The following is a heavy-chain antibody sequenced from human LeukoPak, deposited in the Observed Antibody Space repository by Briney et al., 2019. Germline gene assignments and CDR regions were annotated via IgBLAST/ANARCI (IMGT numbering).Heavy chain of an antibody. Sequence: PSETLSLTCTVSGGSISSSSYYWGWIRQPPGKGLEWIGSIYYSGSTYYNPSLKSRVTISVDTSKNQFSLKLSSVTAADTAVYYCACGRAVIARDWFDPWGQGTLVTVSS. D-gene: IGHD2-21*01. CDR3: ACGRAVIARDWFDP. CDR1: GGSISSSSYY. J-gene: IGHJ5*02. CDR2: IYYSGST. V-gene: IGHV4-39*01.